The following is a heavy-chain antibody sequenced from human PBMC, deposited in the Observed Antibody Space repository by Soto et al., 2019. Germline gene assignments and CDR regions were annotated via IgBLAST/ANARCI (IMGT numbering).Heavy chain of an antibody. J-gene: IGHJ2*01. Sequence: EVQLVESGGGLVKPGASLRLSCVASGFTFNNAWMSWVRQAPGKGLEWVGRIKSKGNGGTTDYAAPVRGRFTISRDDSKDTLYLQMTSLKTEDTAVYYCITDWSDLGGRGTLVTVSS. CDR2: IKSKGNGGTT. D-gene: IGHD3-3*01. CDR3: ITDWSDL. V-gene: IGHV3-15*01. CDR1: GFTFNNAW.